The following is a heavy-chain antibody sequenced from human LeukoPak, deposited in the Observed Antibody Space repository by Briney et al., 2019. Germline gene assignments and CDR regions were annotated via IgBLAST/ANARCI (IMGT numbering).Heavy chain of an antibody. Sequence: GGSLRLSCVVSGFTFNRCWMNWVRQAPGKGLEWVAHINPDGRDTYYVDSVKGRFTISRDNAKNSLYLQMNSLRAEDTAVYYCAREGTEYSSSGFDPWGQGTLVTVSS. J-gene: IGHJ5*02. CDR2: INPDGRDT. CDR3: AREGTEYSSSGFDP. V-gene: IGHV3-7*01. D-gene: IGHD6-6*01. CDR1: GFTFNRCW.